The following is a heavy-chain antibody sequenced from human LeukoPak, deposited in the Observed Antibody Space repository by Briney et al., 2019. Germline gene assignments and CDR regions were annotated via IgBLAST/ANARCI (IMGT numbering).Heavy chain of an antibody. CDR1: GGSISNYY. V-gene: IGHV4-59*01. J-gene: IGHJ4*02. CDR2: IYYSGNT. D-gene: IGHD6-19*01. CDR3: ASGYSSGWFYFDY. Sequence: SETLSLTYTVSGGSISNYYWSWIRQPPGKGLEWIGYIYYSGNTNYNPSLKSRVTLSVDTSKNRFSLKLSSVTAADTAVYYCASGYSSGWFYFDYWGQGTLVTVSS.